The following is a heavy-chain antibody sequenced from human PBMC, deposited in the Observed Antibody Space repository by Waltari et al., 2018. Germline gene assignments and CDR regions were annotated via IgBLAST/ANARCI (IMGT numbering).Heavy chain of an antibody. D-gene: IGHD3-10*01. CDR1: GGSVRDGIYY. J-gene: IGHJ4*02. V-gene: IGHV4-39*01. Sequence: QVQLQESGPRLVTPSETLSLTFTVSGGSVRDGIYYWAWIRQPPGKGLEWIGSVYSSGSPHYQSSLKSRVTMSVDMSKNQFSLRLTSVTAADTATYYCARQSYGSGTYEFDFWGQGALVTVSS. CDR3: ARQSYGSGTYEFDF. CDR2: VYSSGSP.